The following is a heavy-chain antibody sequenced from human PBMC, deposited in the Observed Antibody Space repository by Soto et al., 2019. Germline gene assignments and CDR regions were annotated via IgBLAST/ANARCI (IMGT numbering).Heavy chain of an antibody. D-gene: IGHD6-19*01. V-gene: IGHV3-30-3*01. Sequence: QVQLEESGGGVVQPGRSLRLSCAASGFTFSTYAMHWVRQAPGKGLEWVGVISYDGSQKYYADSVKGPFTISRDNSKNTLSLQMDSLRAEDTAVYYCARDREAVAGLIDYWGQGTLVIVSS. CDR2: ISYDGSQK. CDR1: GFTFSTYA. CDR3: ARDREAVAGLIDY. J-gene: IGHJ4*02.